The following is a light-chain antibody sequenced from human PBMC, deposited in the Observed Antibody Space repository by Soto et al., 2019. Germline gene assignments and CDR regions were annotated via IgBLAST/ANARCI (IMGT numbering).Light chain of an antibody. V-gene: IGLV1-40*01. Sequence: QPVLTQPPSVSGAPGQRVTISCTESSSNIGAGYDVHWYQQLPGTAPKLLIYGNTNRPSGVPDRFSGSKSGTSASLAITGLQAEDEADYYCQSHDTSLSGYVFGTGTKLTVL. CDR3: QSHDTSLSGYV. CDR1: SSNIGAGYD. J-gene: IGLJ1*01. CDR2: GNT.